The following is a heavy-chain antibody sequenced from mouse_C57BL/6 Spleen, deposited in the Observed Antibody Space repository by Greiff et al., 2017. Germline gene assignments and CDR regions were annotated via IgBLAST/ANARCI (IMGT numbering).Heavy chain of an antibody. D-gene: IGHD2-1*01. J-gene: IGHJ4*01. CDR3: ARKGGNYGNYAMDY. CDR1: GFSLTSYA. V-gene: IGHV2-9-1*01. CDR2: IWTGGGT. Sequence: QVQLKQSGPGLVAPSQSLSITCTVSGFSLTSYAISWVRQPPGKGLEWLGVIWTGGGTNYTSALKSRLSISKDNSKSQVFVKMNSLQTDDTARYYCARKGGNYGNYAMDYWGQGTSVTVSA.